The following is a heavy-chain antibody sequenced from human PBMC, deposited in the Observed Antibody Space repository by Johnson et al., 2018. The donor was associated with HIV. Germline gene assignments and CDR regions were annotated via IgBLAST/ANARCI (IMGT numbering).Heavy chain of an antibody. V-gene: IGHV3-15*01. CDR1: GFTFSNAW. D-gene: IGHD3-10*01. J-gene: IGHJ3*02. CDR3: AKDDSPSGAFDI. Sequence: VLLVESGGGVVQPGGSLRLSCAASGFTFSNAWMSWVRQAPGKGLEWVGRIKSKTAGGTTDYAAPVKGRFTISRDDSKNTLYLQMNSLRVEDTAVYYCAKDDSPSGAFDIWGQGTMVIVSS. CDR2: IKSKTAGGTT.